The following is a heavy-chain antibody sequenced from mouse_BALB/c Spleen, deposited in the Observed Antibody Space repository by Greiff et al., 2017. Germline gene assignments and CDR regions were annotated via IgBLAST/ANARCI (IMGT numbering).Heavy chain of an antibody. D-gene: IGHD2-14*01. CDR3: ARSGVRAMDY. J-gene: IGHJ4*01. CDR2: ISSGSSTI. V-gene: IGHV5-17*02. CDR1: GFTFSSFG. Sequence: EVMLVESGGGLVQPGGSRKLSCAASGFTFSSFGMHWVRQAPEKGLEWVAYISSGSSTIYYADTVKGRFTISRDNPKNTLFLQLTSLRYEDTAMYYCARSGVRAMDYWGQGTSVTVSS.